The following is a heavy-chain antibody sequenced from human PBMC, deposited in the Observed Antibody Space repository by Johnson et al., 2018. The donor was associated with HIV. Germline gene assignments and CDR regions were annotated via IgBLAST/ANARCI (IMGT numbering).Heavy chain of an antibody. CDR2: VSYDGSNI. J-gene: IGHJ3*01. V-gene: IGHV3-30*04. Sequence: QMLLVESGGGLVQPGRSLRLSCAASGFTFTSYAMHWIRQAPGKGLEWVALVSYDGSNIHYADSVKGRFTISRDNAKNTLYLQMNGLKTEDTAMYYCTTMSALWFGDIHVFGDGFDLWGHGTMVTVSS. D-gene: IGHD3-10*01. CDR1: GFTFTSYA. CDR3: TTMSALWFGDIHVFGDGFDL.